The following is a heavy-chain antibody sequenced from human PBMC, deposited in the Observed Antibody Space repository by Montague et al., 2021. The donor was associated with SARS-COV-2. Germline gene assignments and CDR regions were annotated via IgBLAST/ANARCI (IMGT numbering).Heavy chain of an antibody. CDR2: IWSTVGSH. V-gene: IGHV3-33*03. CDR3: VKEIPSVTGGGRGGMDV. Sequence: SLRLSCAASGFTVTPYPMHWVRQAPGKGLEWLSFIWSTVGSHSYADSVKGRSTISIDTSNNMFYLQLDSLRAEDTAIYYCVKEIPSVTGGGRGGMDVWGQGTTVTVSS. J-gene: IGHJ6*02. D-gene: IGHD2-21*02. CDR1: GFTVTPYP.